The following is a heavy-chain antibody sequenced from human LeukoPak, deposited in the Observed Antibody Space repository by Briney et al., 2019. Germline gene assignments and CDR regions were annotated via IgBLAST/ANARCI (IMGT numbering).Heavy chain of an antibody. CDR1: GGSISSYY. CDR2: VSTSGST. D-gene: IGHD6-6*01. Sequence: SETLSLTCTASGGSISSYYWSWIRQPAGKGLEWIGRVSTSGSTNYNPSLKSRVTMSVDTSKNQFSLKVSSVTAADTAVYFCARDMYSSSSALDFWGQGTLVTVSS. J-gene: IGHJ4*02. V-gene: IGHV4-4*07. CDR3: ARDMYSSSSALDF.